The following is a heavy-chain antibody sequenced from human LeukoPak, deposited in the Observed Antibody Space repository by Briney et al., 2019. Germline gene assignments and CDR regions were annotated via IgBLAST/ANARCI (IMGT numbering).Heavy chain of an antibody. D-gene: IGHD4-17*01. V-gene: IGHV3-66*01. J-gene: IGHJ4*02. CDR1: GFTVSSNY. CDR2: IYSGGST. CDR3: VRENYGIFDY. Sequence: AGGSLRLSCATSGFTVSSNYMSWVRQAPGKGLEWVSIIYSGGSTYYADSVKGRFTISRDNAKNSLYLHVDRLRVEDTAVYYCVRENYGIFDYWGQGTLVTVSS.